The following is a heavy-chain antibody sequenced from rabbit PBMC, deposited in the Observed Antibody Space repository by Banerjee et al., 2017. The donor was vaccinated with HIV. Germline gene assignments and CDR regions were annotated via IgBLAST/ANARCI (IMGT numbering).Heavy chain of an antibody. CDR3: ARDSYADESFDLDL. V-gene: IGHV1S40*01. CDR2: IATGSDTT. J-gene: IGHJ6*01. CDR1: GFSLSGYV. D-gene: IGHD2-1*01. Sequence: QSLEESGGDLVKPGGTLTLTCTVSGFSLSGYVMSWVRQAPGKGLEWIGNIATGSDTTWYASWAKGRFTISKTSSTTVTLQMTSLTAADTATYFCARDSYADESFDLDLWGPGTLVTDS.